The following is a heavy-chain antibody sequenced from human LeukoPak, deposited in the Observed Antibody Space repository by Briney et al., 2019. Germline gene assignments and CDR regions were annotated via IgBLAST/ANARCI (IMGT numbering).Heavy chain of an antibody. CDR3: ARGYGSGPFYFDY. V-gene: IGHV3-72*01. CDR2: IRNKANSYTT. D-gene: IGHD3-10*01. J-gene: IGHJ4*02. Sequence: PGGSLRLSCAASGFTFSDHYMDWVRQAPGKGLEWVARIRNKANSYTTEYAASVKGRFTIARDDSKTSLFLQMNSLKTEDTAVYYCARGYGSGPFYFDYCGQGTLVTVSS. CDR1: GFTFSDHY.